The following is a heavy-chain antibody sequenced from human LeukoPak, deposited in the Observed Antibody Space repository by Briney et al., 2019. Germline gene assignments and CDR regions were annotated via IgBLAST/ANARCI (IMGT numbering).Heavy chain of an antibody. D-gene: IGHD3-22*01. CDR3: ARRSLIKIITLTDDAFDI. CDR1: GYTFTGYY. CDR2: INPKTGGT. V-gene: IGHV1-2*02. J-gene: IGHJ3*02. Sequence: ASVKDSCKASGYTFTGYYIHWVRQAPGQGLEWVGWINPKTGGTNYAQNFQGRVTMTRDTSITTAYMELTRLRFDDTAIFYCARRSLIKIITLTDDAFDIWGQGTTVIVSS.